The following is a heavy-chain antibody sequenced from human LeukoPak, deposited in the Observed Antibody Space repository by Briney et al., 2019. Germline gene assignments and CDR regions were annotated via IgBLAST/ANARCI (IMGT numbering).Heavy chain of an antibody. CDR1: GGSISSYY. CDR2: IYYSGST. J-gene: IGHJ3*02. CDR3: ARAHPPSGAFDI. Sequence: SETLSLTCTVSGGSISSYYWSWIRQPPGKGLEWIGYIYYSGSTNYNPSLKSRVTISVDTSKNQFSLKLSSVTAADTAVYYCARAHPPSGAFDIWGQGTMVTVSS. V-gene: IGHV4-59*01.